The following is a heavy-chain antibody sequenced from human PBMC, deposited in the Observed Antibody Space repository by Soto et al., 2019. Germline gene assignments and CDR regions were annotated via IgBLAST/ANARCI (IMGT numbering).Heavy chain of an antibody. CDR3: ARALTGYGMDV. CDR2: ITTYNGNT. J-gene: IGHJ6*02. CDR1: RYIFTNYG. V-gene: IGHV1-18*01. Sequence: QVQLVQSGVEVREPGASVKVSCKAVRYIFTNYGVSWVRQAPGQGLEWMGWITTYNGNTEYAQKFQGRVTMTTDASTSTADMELGSLRADDTASYYCARALTGYGMDVWGQGTTVTVSS.